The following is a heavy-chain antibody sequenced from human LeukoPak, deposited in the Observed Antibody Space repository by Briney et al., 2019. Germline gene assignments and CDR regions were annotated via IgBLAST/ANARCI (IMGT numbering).Heavy chain of an antibody. CDR2: IDWDDDK. CDR3: ARMGDDYGDAFDI. V-gene: IGHV2-70*04. CDR1: GFSLSTSGMR. Sequence: ESGPTLVNPAQTLTLTCTFSGFSLSTSGMRVSWIRQPPGKALEWLARIDWDDDKFYSTSLKTRLTISKDTSKNQVVLTMTNMDPVDTATYYCARMGDDYGDAFDIWGQGTMVTVSS. J-gene: IGHJ3*02. D-gene: IGHD4-17*01.